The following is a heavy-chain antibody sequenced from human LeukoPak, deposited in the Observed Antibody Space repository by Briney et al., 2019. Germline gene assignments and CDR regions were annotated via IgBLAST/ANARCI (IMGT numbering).Heavy chain of an antibody. D-gene: IGHD1-26*01. V-gene: IGHV4-4*02. CDR1: GGSINTNNW. Sequence: SETLSLTCTVSGGSINTNNWWNWVRQPPGKGLEWIGEIYHSGSANCNPSLKSRVTMSVDRSKNQFSLTLSSVTAADTAVYYCARDVGSYRRVDYWGQGTLVTVFS. CDR3: ARDVGSYRRVDY. J-gene: IGHJ4*02. CDR2: IYHSGSA.